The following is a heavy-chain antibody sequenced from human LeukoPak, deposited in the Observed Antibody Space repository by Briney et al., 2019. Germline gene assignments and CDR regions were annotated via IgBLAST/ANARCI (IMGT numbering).Heavy chain of an antibody. Sequence: SVKVSCKASGGTFSSYAISWVRPAPGQGLEWMGGIIPIFGTANYAQKFQGRVTITADESTSTAYMELSSLRSEDTAVYYCARGQHVDIVATIQPDYWGQGTLVTVSS. CDR3: ARGQHVDIVATIQPDY. J-gene: IGHJ4*02. CDR2: IIPIFGTA. V-gene: IGHV1-69*13. D-gene: IGHD5-12*01. CDR1: GGTFSSYA.